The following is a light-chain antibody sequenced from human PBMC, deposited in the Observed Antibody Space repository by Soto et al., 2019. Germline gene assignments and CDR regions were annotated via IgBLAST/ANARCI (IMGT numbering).Light chain of an antibody. CDR3: QQRSNWPPVWT. CDR2: DAS. V-gene: IGKV3-11*01. Sequence: EIVITQSPATLSVSPVERATLSCRASQSVSSNLAWYHQKPGQAPRLLIYDASNRATGIPARFSGSGSGTDFTLTISSLEPEDFAVYYCQQRSNWPPVWTFGQGTKVDIK. J-gene: IGKJ1*01. CDR1: QSVSSN.